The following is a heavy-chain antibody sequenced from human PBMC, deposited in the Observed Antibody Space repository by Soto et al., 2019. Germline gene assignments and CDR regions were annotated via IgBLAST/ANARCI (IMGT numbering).Heavy chain of an antibody. D-gene: IGHD3-22*01. CDR1: GGSFSGYY. V-gene: IGHV4-34*01. CDR2: INHSGST. Sequence: SETLSLTCAVYGGSFSGYYWSWIRQPPGKGLEWIGEINHSGSTNYNPSLKSRVTISVDTSKNQFSLKLSSVTAADTAVYYCARFQGGYSYYYYYYGMDVWGQGTTVTGLL. CDR3: ARFQGGYSYYYYYYGMDV. J-gene: IGHJ6*02.